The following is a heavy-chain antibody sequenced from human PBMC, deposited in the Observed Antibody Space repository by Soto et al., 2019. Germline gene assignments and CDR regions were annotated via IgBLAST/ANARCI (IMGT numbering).Heavy chain of an antibody. J-gene: IGHJ5*02. Sequence: ASVKVSCKASGYTFSDYGITWLRQAPGQGLEWMGWMSTNNANTNYAQNLQGRVTMTTDTSTSTAYMELRSLKSDDTAFYYCARSRDWGRGVHNWFDLWGQGTLVTVSS. D-gene: IGHD3-16*01. CDR1: GYTFSDYG. CDR3: ARSRDWGRGVHNWFDL. CDR2: MSTNNANT. V-gene: IGHV1-18*04.